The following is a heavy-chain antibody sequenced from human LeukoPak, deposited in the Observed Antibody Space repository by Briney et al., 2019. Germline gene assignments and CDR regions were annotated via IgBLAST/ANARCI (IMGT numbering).Heavy chain of an antibody. J-gene: IGHJ4*02. CDR2: ISADNGHT. CDR1: GYTFTSYG. V-gene: IGHV1-18*01. D-gene: IGHD3-22*01. CDR3: ARDQFYYFDHYGNVNPYYFDY. Sequence: GASVKVSCKASGYTFTSYGISWVRQAPGQGLEWMGWISADNGHTDYAQKIQGRLTLTTDTSTSTAYMELRSLRSDDTAMYYCARDQFYYFDHYGNVNPYYFDYWGQGTLVTVSS.